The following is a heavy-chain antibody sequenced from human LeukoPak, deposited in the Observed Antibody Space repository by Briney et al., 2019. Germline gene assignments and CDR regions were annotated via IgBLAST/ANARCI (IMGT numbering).Heavy chain of an antibody. Sequence: ASVKVSCKGSGYTLTELSMHWVRQAPGKGLEWMGGFDPEDGETIYAQKFQGRVTMTEDTSTDTAYMELSSLRSEDTAVYYCATDLGAVAGIRDYWGQGTLVTVSS. CDR2: FDPEDGET. CDR1: GYTLTELS. CDR3: ATDLGAVAGIRDY. J-gene: IGHJ4*02. D-gene: IGHD6-19*01. V-gene: IGHV1-24*01.